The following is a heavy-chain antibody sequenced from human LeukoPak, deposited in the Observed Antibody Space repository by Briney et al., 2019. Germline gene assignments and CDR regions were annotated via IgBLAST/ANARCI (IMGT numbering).Heavy chain of an antibody. CDR2: IKQDGSEK. CDR3: ARDQGYDSTWPYYFDY. Sequence: GGSLRLSCAASGFSFNSYWMAWVRQAPGKGLEWVANIKQDGSEKYYVDSVKGRFTIFRDNAKNSLYLQMNSLRAEDTAVYYCARDQGYDSTWPYYFDYWGQGTLVTVSS. CDR1: GFSFNSYW. D-gene: IGHD3-22*01. V-gene: IGHV3-7*01. J-gene: IGHJ4*02.